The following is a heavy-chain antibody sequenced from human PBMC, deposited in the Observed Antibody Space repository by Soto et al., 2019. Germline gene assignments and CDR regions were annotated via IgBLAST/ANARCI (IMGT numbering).Heavy chain of an antibody. V-gene: IGHV3-23*01. Sequence: EVQLLESGGGLVQPGGSLRLSCAASGFTFRSDGMSWVSQAPGKGLEWVSGISGSGGYTYYADSVKGWFTISRDNSKNTLYLQMNSLRAEDTAVYYCAKESGGIGGSFDYWGQGTLVTVSS. CDR2: ISGSGGYT. D-gene: IGHD2-15*01. J-gene: IGHJ4*02. CDR1: GFTFRSDG. CDR3: AKESGGIGGSFDY.